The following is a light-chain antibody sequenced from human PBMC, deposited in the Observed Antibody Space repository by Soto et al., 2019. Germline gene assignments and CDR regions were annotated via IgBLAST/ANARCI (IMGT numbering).Light chain of an antibody. CDR2: GNE. Sequence: QSVLTQPPSTSGTPGQRVTISCTGTSSNIGTNLVYWYQLVPGTAPKLLIYGNEERPSGVPGQFSGSKSGASASLAISGLQSEDEADDYCAAWDGSLNGVLFGGGTKLTVL. CDR3: AAWDGSLNGVL. V-gene: IGLV1-44*01. J-gene: IGLJ2*01. CDR1: SSNIGTNL.